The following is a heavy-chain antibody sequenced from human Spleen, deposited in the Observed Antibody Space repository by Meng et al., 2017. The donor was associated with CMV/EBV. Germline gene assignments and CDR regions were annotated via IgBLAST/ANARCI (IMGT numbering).Heavy chain of an antibody. J-gene: IGHJ4*02. CDR1: GFTVNIAW. Sequence: GESLKISCTVSGFTVNIAWMSWVRQAPGKGLEWLGLIKSNSDGATTHYAGTLSGTFTISRDDSKNTVYLQMNSLKTEDTGVYYCTTGPADISWDFWGQGTQVTSPQ. V-gene: IGHV3-15*05. CDR3: TTGPADISWDF. D-gene: IGHD3-16*02. CDR2: IKSNSDGATT.